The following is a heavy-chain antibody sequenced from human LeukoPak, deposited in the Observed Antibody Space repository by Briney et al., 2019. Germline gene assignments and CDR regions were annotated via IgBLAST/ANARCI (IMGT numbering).Heavy chain of an antibody. D-gene: IGHD5-24*01. J-gene: IGHJ2*01. V-gene: IGHV3-9*01. Sequence: GGSLRLSCAVSGFNFADYAMHWVRQAPGRGVGWVSGINWKTRHGIYADSVKGRFTISSDNAKNSLYLQMSSLRAEDSALYYCTRRAARWQFDLWHRGTLLTVPS. CDR3: TRRAARWQFDL. CDR1: GFNFADYA. CDR2: INWKTRHG.